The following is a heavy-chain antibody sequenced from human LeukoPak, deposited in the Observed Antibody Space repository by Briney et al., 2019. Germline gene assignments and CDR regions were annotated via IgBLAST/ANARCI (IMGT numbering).Heavy chain of an antibody. J-gene: IGHJ4*02. V-gene: IGHV3-30*02. Sequence: GGSLRLSCAASGFTFSSYGMHWVRQAPGKGLEWVAFIRYDGSKKYYADSVKGRFTISRDNSKNTLYLQMNSLRAEDTAVYYCARGEVDGYNFGGQGTLVTVSS. CDR3: ARGEVDGYNF. D-gene: IGHD5-24*01. CDR2: IRYDGSKK. CDR1: GFTFSSYG.